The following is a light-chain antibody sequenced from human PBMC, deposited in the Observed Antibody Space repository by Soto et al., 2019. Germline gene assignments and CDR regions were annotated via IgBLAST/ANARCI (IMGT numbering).Light chain of an antibody. Sequence: QSVLTQPPSVSGAPGQRVTISCTGSSSNIGAYYDVHWYQQLPGTAPKRLIYNNNNRPSGVPDRFSGSKSGTSASLAITGLQADDEADYYCQSYDSSLSAVVFGGGTKLTVL. CDR2: NNN. CDR3: QSYDSSLSAVV. CDR1: SSNIGAYYD. V-gene: IGLV1-40*01. J-gene: IGLJ2*01.